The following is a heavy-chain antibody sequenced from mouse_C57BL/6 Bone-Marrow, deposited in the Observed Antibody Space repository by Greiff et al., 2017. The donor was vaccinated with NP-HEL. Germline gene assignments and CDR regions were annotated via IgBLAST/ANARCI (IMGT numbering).Heavy chain of an antibody. J-gene: IGHJ1*03. V-gene: IGHV5-12*01. CDR3: ARQGGSTVVATDWYFEV. CDR1: GFTFSDYY. Sequence: LVESGGGLVQPGGSLKLSCAASGFTFSDYYMYWVRQTPEKRLEWVAYISNGGGSTYYPDTVKGRFTISRDNAKNTLYLEMSRLKSEDTAMYYCARQGGSTVVATDWYFEVWGTGTTVTVSS. D-gene: IGHD1-1*01. CDR2: ISNGGGST.